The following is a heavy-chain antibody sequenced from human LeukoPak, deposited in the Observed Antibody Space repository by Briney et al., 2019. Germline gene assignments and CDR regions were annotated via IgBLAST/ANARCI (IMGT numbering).Heavy chain of an antibody. CDR2: IWYDGSNK. J-gene: IGHJ5*02. Sequence: GGSLRLSCAASGFTFSSYGMHWVRQAPGKGLEWVAVIWYDGSNKYYADSVKGRFTISRDNSKNTLYLQMNSLRAEDTAVYYCAKTARQQLVRGGYNWFDPWGQGTLVTVSS. D-gene: IGHD6-13*01. V-gene: IGHV3-33*06. CDR1: GFTFSSYG. CDR3: AKTARQQLVRGGYNWFDP.